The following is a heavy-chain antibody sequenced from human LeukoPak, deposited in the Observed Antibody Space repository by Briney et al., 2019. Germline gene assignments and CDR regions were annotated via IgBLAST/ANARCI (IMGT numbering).Heavy chain of an antibody. Sequence: AESLTLTCGASGFTVSNNHMSWVRQGPAKGLEWVSITYSDGTTYYADSVKGRFTISRNNSTNTLYVQMNSLRAEDTAVYYCARDWVDVPTSMHGGVKRTVPHNYRKEVGGQRATVTVSS. D-gene: IGHD3-16*01. CDR3: ARDWVDVPTSMHGGVKRTVPHNYRKEV. CDR1: GFTVSNNH. CDR2: TYSDGTT. J-gene: IGHJ6*02. V-gene: IGHV3-53*01.